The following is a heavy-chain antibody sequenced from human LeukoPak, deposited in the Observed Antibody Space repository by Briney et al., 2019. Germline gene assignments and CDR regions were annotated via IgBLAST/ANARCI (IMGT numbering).Heavy chain of an antibody. V-gene: IGHV3-21*01. CDR1: GVTFSSYS. J-gene: IGHJ4*02. Sequence: GGSLRLSCAASGVTFSSYSMNWVRQAPGKGLEWVSSISSSSSYIYYADSVKGRFTISRDNAKNSLCLQMNSLRAEDTAVYYCARGGRYCSSTSCYCDYWGQGTLVTVSS. D-gene: IGHD2-2*01. CDR2: ISSSSSYI. CDR3: ARGGRYCSSTSCYCDY.